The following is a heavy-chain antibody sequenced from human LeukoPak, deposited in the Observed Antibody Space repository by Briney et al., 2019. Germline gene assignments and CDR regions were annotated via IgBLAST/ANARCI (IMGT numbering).Heavy chain of an antibody. CDR1: GFTVSGTH. CDR2: MYCGGTT. CDR3: AKDEVTSGGGLAS. J-gene: IGHJ5*01. Sequence: GRSLRLSCAASGFTVSGTHMSWVRQAPGKGLEWVSAMYCGGTTYYAHSVTGRFTVSRDTSRNTLFLHMDSLRAEDTAVYYCAKDEVTSGGGLASWGQGTLVIVSS. D-gene: IGHD2-21*02. V-gene: IGHV3-53*01.